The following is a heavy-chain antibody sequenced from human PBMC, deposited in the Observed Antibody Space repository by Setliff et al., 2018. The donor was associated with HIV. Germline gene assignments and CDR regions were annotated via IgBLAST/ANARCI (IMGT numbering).Heavy chain of an antibody. CDR2: IIPIFGSP. V-gene: IGHV1-69*06. J-gene: IGHJ6*03. CDR1: ADTFTNCL. Sequence: SVKVSCKASADTFTNCLINWVRQAPGQGLEWMGRIIPIFGSPNYAQKFQGRVTITADKSKSTAYMELSSLRSEDTAVYYCARDVYYYFYMDVWGKGTTVTVSS. CDR3: ARDVYYYFYMDV.